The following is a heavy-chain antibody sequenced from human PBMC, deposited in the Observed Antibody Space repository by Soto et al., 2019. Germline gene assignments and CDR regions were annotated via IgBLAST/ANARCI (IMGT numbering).Heavy chain of an antibody. CDR3: ASPRGGYYYDSSGWWYGMDV. D-gene: IGHD3-22*01. Sequence: SETLSLTCAVSGGSISSSNWWSWVRQPPGKGLEWIGEIYHSGSTNYNPSLKSRVTISVDKSKNQFSLKLSSVTAADTAVYYCASPRGGYYYDSSGWWYGMDVWAQGTTVTVSS. V-gene: IGHV4-4*02. CDR1: GGSISSSNW. CDR2: IYHSGST. J-gene: IGHJ6*02.